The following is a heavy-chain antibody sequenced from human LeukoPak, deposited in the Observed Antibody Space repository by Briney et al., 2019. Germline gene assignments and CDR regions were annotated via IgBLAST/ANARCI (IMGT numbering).Heavy chain of an antibody. Sequence: ASVKVSCKASGYTFTGYYMHWVRQAPGQGLEWMGWINPNSGGTNYAQKFQGRVTMTRDTSISTAYMELSRLGSDDTAVYYCARAGLTDIVVVPAAIPGDYWGQGTLVTVSS. J-gene: IGHJ4*02. CDR1: GYTFTGYY. CDR3: ARAGLTDIVVVPAAIPGDY. D-gene: IGHD2-2*02. CDR2: INPNSGGT. V-gene: IGHV1-2*02.